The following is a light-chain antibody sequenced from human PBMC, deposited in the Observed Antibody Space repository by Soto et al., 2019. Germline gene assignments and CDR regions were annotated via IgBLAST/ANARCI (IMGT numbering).Light chain of an antibody. CDR3: QHYTLYSSP. V-gene: IGKV1-5*01. CDR1: QDISTY. J-gene: IGKJ5*01. CDR2: GAS. Sequence: RLTQSPSSLSASVGDTVTISCRASQDISTYLAWYQHKPGKAPTLLIFGASSLHNGVPPRFAGSGSGSEFTLTINRLQHDDLAPYYCQHYTLYSSPFGQGTRV.